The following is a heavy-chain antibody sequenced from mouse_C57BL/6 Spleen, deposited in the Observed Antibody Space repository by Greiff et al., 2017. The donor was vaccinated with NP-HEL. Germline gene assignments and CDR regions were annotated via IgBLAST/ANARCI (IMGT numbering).Heavy chain of an antibody. Sequence: EVKLMESGGGLVKPGGSLKLSCAASGFTFSSYAMSWVRQTPEKRLEWVATISDGGSYTYYPDNVKGRFTISRDNAKNNLYLQMSHLKSEDTAMYYCARDSPRGAWFAYWGQGTLVTVSA. V-gene: IGHV5-4*01. CDR2: ISDGGSYT. J-gene: IGHJ3*01. CDR1: GFTFSSYA. CDR3: ARDSPRGAWFAY.